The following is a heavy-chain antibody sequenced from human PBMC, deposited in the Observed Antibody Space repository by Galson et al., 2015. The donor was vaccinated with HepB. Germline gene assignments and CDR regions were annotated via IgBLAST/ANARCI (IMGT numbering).Heavy chain of an antibody. V-gene: IGHV1-58*01. CDR3: AAFDYYDSSGYYEFDY. J-gene: IGHJ4*02. Sequence: SVKVSCKASGFTFTSSAVQWVRQARGQRLEWIGWIVVGSGNTNYAQKFQERVTITRDMSTSTAYMELSSLRSEDTAVYYCAAFDYYDSSGYYEFDYWGQGTLVTVSS. CDR2: IVVGSGNT. CDR1: GFTFTSSA. D-gene: IGHD3-22*01.